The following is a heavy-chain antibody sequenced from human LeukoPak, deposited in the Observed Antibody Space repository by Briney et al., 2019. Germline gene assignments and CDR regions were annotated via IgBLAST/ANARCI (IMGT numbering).Heavy chain of an antibody. CDR2: IHYSGST. V-gene: IGHV4-59*01. CDR3: ARFEGPGEAFDI. Sequence: SETLSLTCTVSGGSISSNYWSWIRQPPGKGLEWIGYIHYSGSTNYNPSLKSRVTISVDTSKNQFSLRLSSVTAADTAVYYCARFEGPGEAFDIWGQGTMVTVSS. D-gene: IGHD3-9*01. J-gene: IGHJ3*02. CDR1: GGSISSNY.